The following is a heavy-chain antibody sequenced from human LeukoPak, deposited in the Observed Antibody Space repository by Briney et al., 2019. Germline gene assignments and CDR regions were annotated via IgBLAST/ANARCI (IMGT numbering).Heavy chain of an antibody. CDR2: ISAADGDNT. CDR3: AKFKGHYYYDSSGYCDN. CDR1: GFTFRNFA. J-gene: IGHJ4*02. V-gene: IGHV3-23*01. Sequence: GGSLRLSCVASGFTFRNFAMSWVRQAPGKGLEWVSAISAADGDNTYYADSVKGRFTISRDNSENTLHLQMSSLRAEDTAVYYCAKFKGHYYYDSSGYCDNWGQGALVTVSS. D-gene: IGHD3-22*01.